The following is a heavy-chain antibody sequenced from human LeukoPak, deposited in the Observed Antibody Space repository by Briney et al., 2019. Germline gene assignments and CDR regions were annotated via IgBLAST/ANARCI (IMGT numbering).Heavy chain of an antibody. Sequence: GGSLRPSCAASGFTFSSYSMNWVRQAPGKGLEWVSSISSSSSYIYYADSVKGRFTISRDNAKNSLYLQMNSLRAEDTAVYYCARGIDDYGDLRLDYWGQGTLVTVSS. CDR2: ISSSSSYI. V-gene: IGHV3-21*01. D-gene: IGHD4-17*01. CDR3: ARGIDDYGDLRLDY. CDR1: GFTFSSYS. J-gene: IGHJ4*02.